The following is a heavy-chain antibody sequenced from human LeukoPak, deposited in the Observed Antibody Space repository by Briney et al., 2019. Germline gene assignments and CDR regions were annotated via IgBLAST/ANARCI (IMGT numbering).Heavy chain of an antibody. J-gene: IGHJ4*02. D-gene: IGHD5-12*01. CDR1: GFTFDDYA. CDR3: AKDIVATISRSDYFDY. Sequence: GGSLRLSCAASGFTFDDYAMHWVRQAPGKGLEWVPGISWNSGSIGYADSVKGRFTISRDNAKNSLYLQMNSLRAEDTALYYCAKDIVATISRSDYFDYWGQGTLVTVSS. CDR2: ISWNSGSI. V-gene: IGHV3-9*01.